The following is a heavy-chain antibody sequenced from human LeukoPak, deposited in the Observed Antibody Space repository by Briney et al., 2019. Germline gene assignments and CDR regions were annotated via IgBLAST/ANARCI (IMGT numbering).Heavy chain of an antibody. J-gene: IGHJ4*02. V-gene: IGHV3-48*03. D-gene: IGHD3-9*01. CDR2: ISSSGSTI. CDR3: ATQDKKEYYDILTGYYKFDY. Sequence: GGSLRLSCAASGFTFSSYEMNWVRQAPGKGLEWVSYISSSGSTIYYADSVKGRFTISRDNAKNSLYLQMNSLRAEDTAVYYCATQDKKEYYDILTGYYKFDYWGQGTLVTVSS. CDR1: GFTFSSYE.